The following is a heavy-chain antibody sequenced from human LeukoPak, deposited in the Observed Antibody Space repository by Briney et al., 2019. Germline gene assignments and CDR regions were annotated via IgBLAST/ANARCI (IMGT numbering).Heavy chain of an antibody. CDR3: AKSGGYERYWFDR. CDR2: IGGSGRNT. D-gene: IGHD5-12*01. V-gene: IGHV3-23*01. J-gene: IGHJ5*02. CDR1: GFTFSSYA. Sequence: GGSLRLSCAASGFTFSSYAMRWVRQAPAMGLEWVSGIGGSGRNTYYRDSVKGRFSISRDNSKNMLYLQRKSLRAEDTAVYYCAKSGGYERYWFDRWGQGTLVTVSS.